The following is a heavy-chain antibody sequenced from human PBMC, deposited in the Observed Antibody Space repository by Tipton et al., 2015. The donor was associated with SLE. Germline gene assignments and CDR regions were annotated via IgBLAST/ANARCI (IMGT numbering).Heavy chain of an antibody. CDR1: GGSFSGSHY. Sequence: TLSLTCAVYGGSFSGSHYWNWIRQSPGKGLEWIGYIYYSGSTNYNPSLKSRVSISVDTSRNQFSLKLSSVTAADTAVYYCARRSRRWFQSFDYWGQGTLVTVSS. CDR3: ARRSRRWFQSFDY. D-gene: IGHD3-10*01. J-gene: IGHJ4*02. CDR2: IYYSGST. V-gene: IGHV4-61*01.